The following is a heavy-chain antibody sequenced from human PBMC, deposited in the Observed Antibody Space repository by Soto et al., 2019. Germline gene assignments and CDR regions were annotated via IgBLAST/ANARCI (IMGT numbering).Heavy chain of an antibody. D-gene: IGHD3-3*01. CDR3: ATDHLRSCFFDH. CDR2: ISSTGKTI. CDR1: GLTFRNYE. J-gene: IGHJ4*02. Sequence: EVQLVESGGGLGQPGGSLTISCAASGLTFRNYEMNWVRQAPGKGLEWVSFISSTGKTIYYADSVKGRFTISIDNPKNSVHLQMSSLRVEDTAVYYCATDHLRSCFFDHWGQGTPVSVSS. V-gene: IGHV3-48*03.